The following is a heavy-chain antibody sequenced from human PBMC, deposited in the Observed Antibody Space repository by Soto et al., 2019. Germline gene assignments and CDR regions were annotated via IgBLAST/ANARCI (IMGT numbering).Heavy chain of an antibody. CDR1: GFTFSSYA. CDR2: ISGSGGST. CDR3: AKTVFDYDFCSGYLYYYGMDV. V-gene: IGHV3-23*01. Sequence: EVQLLESGGGLVQPGGSLRLSCAASGFTFSSYAMSWVRQAPGKGLEWVSAISGSGGSTYYADSVKGRFTISRDNSKNTLYLQMNSLRAEDTAVYYCAKTVFDYDFCSGYLYYYGMDVWGQGTTVTVSS. J-gene: IGHJ6*02. D-gene: IGHD3-3*01.